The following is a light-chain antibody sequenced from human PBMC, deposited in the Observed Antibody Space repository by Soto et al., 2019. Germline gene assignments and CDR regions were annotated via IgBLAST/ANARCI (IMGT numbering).Light chain of an antibody. CDR3: QQLNSYPFT. CDR1: QGIASG. CDR2: DAS. J-gene: IGKJ2*01. V-gene: IGKV1-13*02. Sequence: AIQLTQSPSSLSASTGDRVTITCRASQGIASGLAWYQQKPGKAPKLLIHDASSLESGVPSRFSGSGSGTDFTLTISSLQPEDFATYHCQQLNSYPFTFGGGTKLEI.